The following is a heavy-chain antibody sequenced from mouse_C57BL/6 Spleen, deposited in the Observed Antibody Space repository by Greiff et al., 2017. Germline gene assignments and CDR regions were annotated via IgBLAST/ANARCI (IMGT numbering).Heavy chain of an antibody. CDR2: ISSGGSYT. Sequence: EVQVVESGGDLVKPGGSLKLSCAASGFTFSSYGMSWVRQTPDKRLEWVATISSGGSYTYYPDSVKGRFTISRDNAKNTLYLQMSSLKSEDTAMYYCARHDYDPLDYWGQGTTLTVSS. CDR3: ARHDYDPLDY. V-gene: IGHV5-6*01. CDR1: GFTFSSYG. D-gene: IGHD2-4*01. J-gene: IGHJ2*01.